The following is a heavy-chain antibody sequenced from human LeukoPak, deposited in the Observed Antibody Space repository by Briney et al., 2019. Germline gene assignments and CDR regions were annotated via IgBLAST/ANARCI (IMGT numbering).Heavy chain of an antibody. CDR2: ISTTSRYI. D-gene: IGHD5-12*01. J-gene: IGHJ4*02. Sequence: AGGSLRLSCAASGFTVSTNCMTWVRQAPGKGLEWVSSISTTSRYIYYADSVQGRFTVTRDNAKNSLSLQMNSLRADDTAVYYCARGNSDYDHDYWGQGTLVTVSS. V-gene: IGHV3-21*01. CDR3: ARGNSDYDHDY. CDR1: GFTVSTNC.